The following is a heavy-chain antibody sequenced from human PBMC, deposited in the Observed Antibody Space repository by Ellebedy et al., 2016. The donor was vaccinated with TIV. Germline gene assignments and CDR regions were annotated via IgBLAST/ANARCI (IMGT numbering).Heavy chain of an antibody. CDR1: GYTFTNYD. D-gene: IGHD5-18*01. CDR2: MNPNSGNT. CDR3: ARVQLWPPSYFDY. V-gene: IGHV1-8*01. J-gene: IGHJ4*02. Sequence: ASVKVSCXASGYTFTNYDINWVRQATGQGLEWMGWMNPNSGNTGYAQKFQGRVTMTRDKSTSTVYMELSSLRSEDTAVYYCARVQLWPPSYFDYWGQGTLVTVSS.